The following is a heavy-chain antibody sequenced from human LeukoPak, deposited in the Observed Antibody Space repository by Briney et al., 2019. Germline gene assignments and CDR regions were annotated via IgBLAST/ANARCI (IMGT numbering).Heavy chain of an antibody. CDR2: INHSGST. Sequence: SETLSLTCAVYGGSFSGYYWSWIRQPPGKGLEWIGEINHSGSTNYDPSLKSRVTISVDTSKNQFSLKLSSVTAADTAVYYCARGGRRTGGYDRSLLGWGQGTLVTVSS. J-gene: IGHJ4*02. V-gene: IGHV4-34*01. CDR3: ARGGRRTGGYDRSLLG. CDR1: GGSFSGYY. D-gene: IGHD5-12*01.